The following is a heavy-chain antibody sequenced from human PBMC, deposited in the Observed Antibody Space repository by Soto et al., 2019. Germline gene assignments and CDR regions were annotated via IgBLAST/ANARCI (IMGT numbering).Heavy chain of an antibody. CDR2: ISSNGGST. CDR3: VKGLVVQGSTCYYGMVV. CDR1: GFTFSSYA. D-gene: IGHD2-2*01. J-gene: IGHJ6*02. V-gene: IGHV3-64D*06. Sequence: GGSLRLSCSASGFTFSSYAMHWVRQAPGKGLEYVSAISSNGGSTYYADSVKGRFTISRDNSKNTLYLQMSSLRAEDTAVYYCVKGLVVQGSTCYYGMVVWGQGTTVAVSS.